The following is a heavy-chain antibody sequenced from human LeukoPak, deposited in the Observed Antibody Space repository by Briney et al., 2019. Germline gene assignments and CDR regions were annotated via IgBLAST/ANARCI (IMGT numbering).Heavy chain of an antibody. CDR1: GYTFTSYG. CDR2: ISAYNGNT. CDR3: ARRTVTKGRIGWDYFDY. J-gene: IGHJ4*02. V-gene: IGHV1-18*01. Sequence: GASVKVSCKASGYTFTSYGISWVRQAPGQGLEWMGWISAYNGNTNYAQKLQGRVTMTTDTSTSTAYMELRSLRSDDTAVYYCARRTVTKGRIGWDYFDYWGRGTLVTVSS. D-gene: IGHD4-17*01.